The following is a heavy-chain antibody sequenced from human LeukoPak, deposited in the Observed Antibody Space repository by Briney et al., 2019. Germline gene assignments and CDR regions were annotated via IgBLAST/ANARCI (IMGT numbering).Heavy chain of an antibody. J-gene: IGHJ4*02. CDR1: GGSISSGSYY. V-gene: IGHV4-61*02. Sequence: SQTLSLTCTVSGGSISSGSYYWSWIRQPAGKGLEWIGRIYTSGSTNYNPSLKSRVTISVDTSKTQFSLKLSSVTAADTAVYYCARGATVTTPFDYWGQGTLVTVSS. CDR3: ARGATVTTPFDY. CDR2: IYTSGST. D-gene: IGHD4-17*01.